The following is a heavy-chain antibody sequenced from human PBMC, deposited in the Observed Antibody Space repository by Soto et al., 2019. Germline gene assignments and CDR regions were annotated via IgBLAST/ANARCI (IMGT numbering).Heavy chain of an antibody. CDR2: ISWDGGST. V-gene: IGHV3-43*01. Sequence: GGSLRLSCAASGFTFDDYTMHWVRQAPGKGLDWVSLISWDGGSTYYADSVKGRFTISRDNSKNSLYLQMNSLRTEDTALYYWAKDEVRYYDSSGYPGLFDYWGQGTLVTVSS. D-gene: IGHD3-22*01. CDR1: GFTFDDYT. CDR3: AKDEVRYYDSSGYPGLFDY. J-gene: IGHJ4*02.